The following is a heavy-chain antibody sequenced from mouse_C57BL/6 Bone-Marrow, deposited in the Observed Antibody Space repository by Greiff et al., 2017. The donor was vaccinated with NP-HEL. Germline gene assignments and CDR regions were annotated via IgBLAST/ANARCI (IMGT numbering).Heavy chain of an antibody. CDR3: ARSDYYGSRGYFDV. Sequence: VQLKESGPELVKPGASVKISCKASGYAFSSSWMNWVKQRPGKGLEWIGRIYPGDGDTNYNGKFKGKATLTADKSSSTAYMQLSSLTSEDSAVYFCARSDYYGSRGYFDVWGTGTTVTVSS. D-gene: IGHD1-1*01. CDR1: GYAFSSSW. J-gene: IGHJ1*03. CDR2: IYPGDGDT. V-gene: IGHV1-82*01.